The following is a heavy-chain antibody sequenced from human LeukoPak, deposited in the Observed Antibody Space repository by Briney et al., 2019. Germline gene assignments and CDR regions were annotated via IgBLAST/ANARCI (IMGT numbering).Heavy chain of an antibody. CDR1: GFTFSSYW. Sequence: GGSLRLSCAASGFTFSSYWMSWVRQAPGKGLEWVANIKQDGSEKYYVDAVKGRFTISRDNAKNSLYLQMNSLRAEDTAVYYCARTYYYDSSGQQGFDPWGQGTLVTVSS. J-gene: IGHJ5*02. CDR3: ARTYYYDSSGQQGFDP. CDR2: IKQDGSEK. D-gene: IGHD3-22*01. V-gene: IGHV3-7*01.